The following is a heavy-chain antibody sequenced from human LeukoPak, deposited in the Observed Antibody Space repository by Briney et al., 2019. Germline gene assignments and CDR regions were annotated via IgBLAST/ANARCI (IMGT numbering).Heavy chain of an antibody. CDR1: GFTVSSNY. J-gene: IGHJ4*02. D-gene: IGHD4-17*01. V-gene: IGHV3-53*01. CDR3: ARPDDYGDYSLDY. Sequence: GGSLRLSCAASGFTVSSNYMSWVRQAPGKGLEWVSVIYSGGSAYYADSVKGRFTISRDNSKNTLYLQMNSLRAEDTAVYYCARPDDYGDYSLDYWGQGTLVTVSS. CDR2: IYSGGSA.